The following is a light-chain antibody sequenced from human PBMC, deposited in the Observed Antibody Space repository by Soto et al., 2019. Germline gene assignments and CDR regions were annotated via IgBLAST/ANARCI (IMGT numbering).Light chain of an antibody. V-gene: IGKV3-11*01. CDR2: DAS. Sequence: EIVMTQSPATLSLSPAERATLSCSASQSVSRNLAWYQQKPGQAPRLLIYDASTRATGTPARFSGSGSGTDFTLTISSLEPEDSAVYYCQQRNVWPPVTFGQGTLLEI. J-gene: IGKJ5*01. CDR1: QSVSRN. CDR3: QQRNVWPPVT.